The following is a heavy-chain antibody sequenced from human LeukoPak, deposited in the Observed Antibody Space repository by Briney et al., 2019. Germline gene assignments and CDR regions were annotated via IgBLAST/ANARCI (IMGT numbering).Heavy chain of an antibody. J-gene: IGHJ6*02. D-gene: IGHD3-9*01. CDR1: GFTFSSYA. CDR2: IWYDGSNK. V-gene: IGHV3-33*08. CDR3: ARGIYFDPPVYTYYYYGMDV. Sequence: GGSLRLSCAASGFTFSSYAMHWVRQAPGKGLEWVAVIWYDGSNKYYADSVKGRFTISRDNSKNTLYLQMNSLRAEDTAVYYCARGIYFDPPVYTYYYYGMDVWGQGTTVTVSS.